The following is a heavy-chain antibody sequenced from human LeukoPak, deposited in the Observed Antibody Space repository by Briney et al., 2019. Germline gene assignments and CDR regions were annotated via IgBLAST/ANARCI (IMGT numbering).Heavy chain of an antibody. Sequence: GGSLRLSCAASGFTFSSYAMSWVRQAPGKGLEWVSAISGSGGSTYYADSVKGRFTISRDNSKNTLYLQMNSLRAEDTAVYYCTKDRGAYSSSSKAAVVYWGQGTLVTVSS. V-gene: IGHV3-23*01. CDR3: TKDRGAYSSSSKAAVVY. J-gene: IGHJ4*02. CDR1: GFTFSSYA. CDR2: ISGSGGST. D-gene: IGHD6-6*01.